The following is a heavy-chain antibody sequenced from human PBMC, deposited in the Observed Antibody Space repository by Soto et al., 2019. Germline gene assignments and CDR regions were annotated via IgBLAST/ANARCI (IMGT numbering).Heavy chain of an antibody. V-gene: IGHV5-51*01. CDR3: ARLVDYYGSGSYYNPNRGHFDY. CDR2: IYPGDSDT. CDR1: GYSFTSYW. J-gene: IGHJ4*02. Sequence: PGESLKISCKGSGYSFTSYWIGWVRQMPGKGLEWMGIIYPGDSDTRYSPSFQGQVTISADKSISTAYLQWSSLKASDTAMYYCARLVDYYGSGSYYNPNRGHFDYWGQGTLVTVSS. D-gene: IGHD3-10*01.